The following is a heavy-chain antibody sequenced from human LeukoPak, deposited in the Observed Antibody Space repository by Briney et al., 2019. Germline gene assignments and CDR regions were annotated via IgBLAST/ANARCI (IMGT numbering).Heavy chain of an antibody. D-gene: IGHD2-2*01. CDR2: ISGSGGST. J-gene: IGHJ6*02. CDR3: AKDRSSQGTDV. CDR1: GITLSNYG. V-gene: IGHV3-23*01. Sequence: GGSLRLSCAVSGITLSNYGMSWVRQAPGKGLEWVSAISGSGGSTYYADSVKGRFTISRDNSKNTLYLQKNSLRAEDTAVYYCAKDRSSQGTDVWGQGTTVTVSS.